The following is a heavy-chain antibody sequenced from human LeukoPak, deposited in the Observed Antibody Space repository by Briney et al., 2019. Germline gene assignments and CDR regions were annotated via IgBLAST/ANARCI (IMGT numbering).Heavy chain of an antibody. D-gene: IGHD6-13*01. CDR3: ARSLYSSSWYRYYYYGMDV. V-gene: IGHV4-30-4*01. Sequence: SQTLSLTCTVSGGSISSGDYYWSWIRQPPGKGLEWIGYIYYSGSTNYNPSLKSRVTMSVDTSKNQFSLKLSSVTAADTAVYYCARSLYSSSWYRYYYYGMDVWGQGTTVTVSS. CDR1: GGSISSGDYY. J-gene: IGHJ6*02. CDR2: IYYSGST.